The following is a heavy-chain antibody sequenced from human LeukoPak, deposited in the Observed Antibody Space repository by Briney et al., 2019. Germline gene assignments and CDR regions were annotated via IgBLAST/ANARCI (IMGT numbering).Heavy chain of an antibody. CDR1: GFTFSGSA. Sequence: GGSLRLSCAASGFTFSGSAMHWVRQASGKGLEWVGRIRIKAYTYATAYAASVKGRFTISRDDSKNMAYLQMNSLKTEDTAVYYCTRHGSHSGSYPDYWGQGTLVTVSS. D-gene: IGHD3-10*01. CDR2: IRIKAYTYAT. CDR3: TRHGSHSGSYPDY. V-gene: IGHV3-73*01. J-gene: IGHJ4*02.